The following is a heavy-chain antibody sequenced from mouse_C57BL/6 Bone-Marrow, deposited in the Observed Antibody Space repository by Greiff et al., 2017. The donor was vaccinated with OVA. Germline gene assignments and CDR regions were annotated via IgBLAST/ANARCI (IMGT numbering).Heavy chain of an antibody. CDR2: IDPESYDT. Sequence: DVKLQESGAELVRPGASVKLSCTVSGFNIKDDYIHWVKQRPEQGLEWIGWIDPESYDTEYASKSQGKATLTADTSSNTAYLQLSSLTSEDTAVYYCTKIAYWGQGTLVTVSA. CDR3: TKIAY. CDR1: GFNIKDDY. J-gene: IGHJ3*01. V-gene: IGHV14-4*01.